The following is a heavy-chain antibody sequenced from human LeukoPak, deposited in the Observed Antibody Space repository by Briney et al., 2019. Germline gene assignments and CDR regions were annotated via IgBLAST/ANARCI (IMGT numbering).Heavy chain of an antibody. J-gene: IGHJ3*02. D-gene: IGHD1-26*01. V-gene: IGHV3-30-3*01. CDR2: ISYDGSNK. CDR1: GFTFSSYA. CDR3: ARVMWELPPDSAFDI. Sequence: QPGGSLRLSCAAAGFTFSSYAMPWVRQAPGKGLEWVAFISYDGSNKYYADSVKGRFTISRDNSKNTLYLQMNSLRAEDTAVYYCARVMWELPPDSAFDIWGQGTMVTVSS.